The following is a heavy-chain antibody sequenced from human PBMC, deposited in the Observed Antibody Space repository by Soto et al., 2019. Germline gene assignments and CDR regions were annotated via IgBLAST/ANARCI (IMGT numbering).Heavy chain of an antibody. CDR2: IYSGGST. CDR3: ARSRSSSWRYYYGMDV. J-gene: IGHJ6*02. D-gene: IGHD6-13*01. CDR1: GFTVSSNY. V-gene: IGHV3-53*01. Sequence: EVQLVESGGGLIQPGGSLRLSCAASGFTVSSNYMSWVRQAPGKGLEWVSVIYSGGSTYYADSVNGRFTISRDNSKNTLYLQMNSLGAEDTAVYYCARSRSSSWRYYYGMDVWGQGTTVTVSS.